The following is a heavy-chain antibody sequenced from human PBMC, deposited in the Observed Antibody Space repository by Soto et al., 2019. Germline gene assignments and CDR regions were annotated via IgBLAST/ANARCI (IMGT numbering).Heavy chain of an antibody. CDR3: TSGYCSGGSCFVY. Sequence: GGSLRLSCAASGFTFSNAWMSWVRQAPGKGLEWVGRIKSKTDGGTTDYAAPVKGRFTISRDDSKNTLYLQMNSLKTEDTAVYYCTSGYCSGGSCFVYCGQRTLVPVSS. V-gene: IGHV3-15*01. CDR2: IKSKTDGGTT. J-gene: IGHJ4*02. D-gene: IGHD2-15*01. CDR1: GFTFSNAW.